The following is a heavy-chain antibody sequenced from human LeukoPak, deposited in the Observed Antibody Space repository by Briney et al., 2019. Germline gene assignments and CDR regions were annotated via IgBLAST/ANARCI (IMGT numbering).Heavy chain of an antibody. CDR3: ARHSYYGTGSYFEF. V-gene: IGHV5-51*01. D-gene: IGHD3-10*01. CDR1: GYSFTTYW. CDR2: IYPGDSDT. Sequence: GESLKISCKGSGYSFTTYWIGWVRQPPGKGLEWMGIIYPGDSDTRYSPSFQGQVTISADKSISTAYLQWSRLKASDTAIYYCARHSYYGTGSYFEFWGQGILVTVSS. J-gene: IGHJ4*02.